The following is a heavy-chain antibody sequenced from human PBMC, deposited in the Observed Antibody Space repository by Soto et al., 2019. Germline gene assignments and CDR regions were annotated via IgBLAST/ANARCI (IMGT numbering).Heavy chain of an antibody. J-gene: IGHJ4*02. CDR3: AKARFRDSSMFLLDY. CDR2: ITGSGGST. Sequence: GGSLRLSCAASGFTFSSYAMSWVRQAPGKGLEWVSAITGSGGSTYYADSVKGRFTISRDNSKNTLYLQMNSLRAEDTAVYYCAKARFRDSSMFLLDYWGQGTLVTVSS. V-gene: IGHV3-23*01. CDR1: GFTFSSYA. D-gene: IGHD6-19*01.